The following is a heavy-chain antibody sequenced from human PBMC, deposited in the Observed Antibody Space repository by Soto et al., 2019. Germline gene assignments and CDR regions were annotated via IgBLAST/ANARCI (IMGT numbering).Heavy chain of an antibody. Sequence: VSVKVSCKASGYTFTRYAMHWVRQAPGQRLEWMGWINAGNGNTKYSQKFQGRVTITRDTSASTAYMELSSLRSEDTAVYYCARALHYDFWRGGPKFVYSGPATLVTVSS. CDR1: GYTFTRYA. V-gene: IGHV1-3*01. J-gene: IGHJ4*02. CDR3: ARALHYDFWRGGPKFVY. D-gene: IGHD3-3*01. CDR2: INAGNGNT.